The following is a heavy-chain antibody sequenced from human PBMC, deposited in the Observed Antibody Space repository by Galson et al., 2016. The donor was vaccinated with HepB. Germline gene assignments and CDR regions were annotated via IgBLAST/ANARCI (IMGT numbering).Heavy chain of an antibody. D-gene: IGHD4-23*01. CDR1: GFAFSSHW. CDR3: VRDHSVVPTTAYNWFDP. J-gene: IGHJ5*02. V-gene: IGHV3-74*01. Sequence: SLRLSCAASGFAFSSHWMHWVRQDLGKGLVWVSRINSDGTISNYADSVKGRFTISRDNAKNTLYLQMNSLRAEDTAVYFCVRDHSVVPTTAYNWFDPWRRGTLVTVSS. CDR2: INSDGTIS.